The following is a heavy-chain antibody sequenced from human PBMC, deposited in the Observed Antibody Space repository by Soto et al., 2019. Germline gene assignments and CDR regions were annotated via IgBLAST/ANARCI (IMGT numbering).Heavy chain of an antibody. J-gene: IGHJ6*02. CDR2: IYYSGST. CDR1: GGSISSGGYY. Sequence: QVQPQESGPGLVKPSQTLSLTCTVSGGSISSGGYYWSWIRQHPGKGLEWIGYIYYSGSTYYNPSLQSRVTISVDTSKNQFSLKLSSVTAADTAVYYCARGSAAGTYYYYYGMDVWGQGTTVTVSS. V-gene: IGHV4-31*03. CDR3: ARGSAAGTYYYYYGMDV. D-gene: IGHD6-13*01.